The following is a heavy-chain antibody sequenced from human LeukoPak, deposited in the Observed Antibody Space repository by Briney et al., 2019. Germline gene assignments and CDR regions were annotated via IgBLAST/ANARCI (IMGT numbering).Heavy chain of an antibody. CDR1: GFTFSSYA. CDR3: AKQGYTSSWLYFDY. D-gene: IGHD6-13*01. J-gene: IGHJ4*02. Sequence: GGSLRLSCAASGFTFSSYAMSWVRQAPGKGLEWVSAISGSDGRIYYADSVKGRFTTSRDNSKNTVYLQLNSLRAEDTAVYYYAKQGYTSSWLYFDYWGQGTLVTVSS. CDR2: ISGSDGRI. V-gene: IGHV3-23*01.